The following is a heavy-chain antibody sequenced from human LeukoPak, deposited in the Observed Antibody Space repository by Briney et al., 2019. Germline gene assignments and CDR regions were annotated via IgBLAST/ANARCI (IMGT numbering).Heavy chain of an antibody. J-gene: IGHJ4*02. CDR2: ISGSGGST. CDR1: GFTFSSYA. CDR3: AKGAILWFGELLGDFDY. Sequence: GGSLRLSCAASGFTFSSYAMSWVRQAPGKGLEWVSAISGSGGSTYYADSVKGRFTISRDNSKNTLYLQMNSLRAEGTAVSYCAKGAILWFGELLGDFDYWGQGTLVTVSS. D-gene: IGHD3-10*01. V-gene: IGHV3-23*01.